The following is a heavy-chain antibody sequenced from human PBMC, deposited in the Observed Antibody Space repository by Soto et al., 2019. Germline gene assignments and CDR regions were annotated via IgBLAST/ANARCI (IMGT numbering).Heavy chain of an antibody. Sequence: QVQLVDSGGGLVKPGGSLRLSCVASGFTFSDYYMSWIRQAPGKGLECVSYISGTSSDTNYADSVKGRFTISRDNAKNSLYLHMNSLRAEDMVMYYCARGPELDYWGQGTLVTVSS. CDR3: ARGPELDY. V-gene: IGHV3-11*05. CDR2: ISGTSSDT. CDR1: GFTFSDYY. J-gene: IGHJ4*02.